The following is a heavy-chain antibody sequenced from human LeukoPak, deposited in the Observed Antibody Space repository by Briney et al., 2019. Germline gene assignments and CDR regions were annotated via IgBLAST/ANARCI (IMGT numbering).Heavy chain of an antibody. D-gene: IGHD2-15*01. CDR2: INPNSGGT. CDR3: ARGRYCSGGSCYYFDY. J-gene: IGHJ4*02. Sequence: GASVKVSCKASGYTFTGYYMHWVRQAPGQGLEWMGWINPNSGGTYCPQNFQGRVTMTRDTSISTAYMELSSLRSDDTAVYYCARGRYCSGGSCYYFDYWGQGTLVTVSS. V-gene: IGHV1-2*02. CDR1: GYTFTGYY.